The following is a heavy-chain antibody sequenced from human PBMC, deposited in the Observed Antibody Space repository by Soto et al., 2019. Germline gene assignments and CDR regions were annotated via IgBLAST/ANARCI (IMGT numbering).Heavy chain of an antibody. CDR2: IYYSGST. CDR1: GGSISSGDYY. Sequence: SETLSLTCTVSGGSISSGDYYWSWIRQPPGKGLEWIRYIYYSGSTYYNPSLKSRVTISVDTSKNQFSLKLSSVTAADTAVYYCARDGQDYGGNSAVSPNYYFDYWGQGTLVTVSS. D-gene: IGHD4-17*01. V-gene: IGHV4-30-4*01. CDR3: ARDGQDYGGNSAVSPNYYFDY. J-gene: IGHJ4*02.